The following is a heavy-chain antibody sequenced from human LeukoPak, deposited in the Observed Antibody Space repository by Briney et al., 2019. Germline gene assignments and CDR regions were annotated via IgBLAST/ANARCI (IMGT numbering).Heavy chain of an antibody. Sequence: PGGSLRLSCAASGFTFSSYWMSWVRQAPGKGLEWVASISSSSSYIYYADSVKGRFTISRDNAKNSLYLQMSRLRAEDTAVYYCARRWVHVFDYWGQGTLVTVSS. CDR3: ARRWVHVFDY. V-gene: IGHV3-21*01. CDR2: ISSSSSYI. J-gene: IGHJ4*02. D-gene: IGHD5-24*01. CDR1: GFTFSSYW.